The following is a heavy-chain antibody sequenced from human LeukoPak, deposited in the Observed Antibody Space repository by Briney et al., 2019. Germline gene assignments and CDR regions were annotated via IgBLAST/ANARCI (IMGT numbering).Heavy chain of an antibody. V-gene: IGHV3-23*01. CDR1: GFTLSNYV. Sequence: PGGSLRLSCAASGFTLSNYVMSWVRQAPGKGGEWGSAISDSGGSTNYADSVKGRFTISRDNSKNTLYLQMNSLRAEDTAVYYCAKDKGGQSPDAFDIWGQGTMVTVSS. CDR3: AKDKGGQSPDAFDI. J-gene: IGHJ3*02. CDR2: ISDSGGST. D-gene: IGHD2-15*01.